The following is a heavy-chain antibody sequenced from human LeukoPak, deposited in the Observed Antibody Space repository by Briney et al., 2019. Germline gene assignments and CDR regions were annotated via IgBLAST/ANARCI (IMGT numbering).Heavy chain of an antibody. CDR3: ARAAAAGQFDY. Sequence: PGGALRLSCVASVFTLIRYMMHGVRQAPGRGVGGVSRIYRDGSRTSYADTVKGRFTIYRDNDKNTLYLKMNSLRAEDTAVYYCARAAAAGQFDYWGQGTLVTVSS. CDR2: IYRDGSRT. V-gene: IGHV3-74*01. D-gene: IGHD6-13*01. J-gene: IGHJ4*02. CDR1: VFTLIRYM.